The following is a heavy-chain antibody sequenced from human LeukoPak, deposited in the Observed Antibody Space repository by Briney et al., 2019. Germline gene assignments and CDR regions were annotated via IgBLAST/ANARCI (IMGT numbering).Heavy chain of an antibody. CDR3: ARDSIVVVPAAGYRISVNCGFDP. Sequence: ASVKVSCKASGYTFTSYSMNWVRQAPAQGLEWLGWINTNTGNPTYAQGFTGRFVFSLDTSVNTAYLQMNSLRAEDTAVYYCARDSIVVVPAAGYRISVNCGFDPWGQGTLVTVSS. CDR2: INTNTGNP. D-gene: IGHD2-2*01. V-gene: IGHV7-4-1*02. J-gene: IGHJ5*02. CDR1: GYTFTSYS.